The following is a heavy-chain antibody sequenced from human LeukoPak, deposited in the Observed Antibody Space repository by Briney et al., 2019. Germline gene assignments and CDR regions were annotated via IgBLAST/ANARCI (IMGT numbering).Heavy chain of an antibody. D-gene: IGHD4-17*01. CDR2: IYDGHTT. CDR1: GSSVNDKH. Sequence: GGSLRLSCEVPGSSVNDKHMIWVRQAPGKGLEWVSVIYDGHTTHYADSVKGRFTISRDNSKNTLYLQLNSLRAEDTAVYYCARGGAVTRWASAPDHRGQGTLVTVSS. CDR3: ARGGAVTRWASAPDH. V-gene: IGHV3-53*01. J-gene: IGHJ4*02.